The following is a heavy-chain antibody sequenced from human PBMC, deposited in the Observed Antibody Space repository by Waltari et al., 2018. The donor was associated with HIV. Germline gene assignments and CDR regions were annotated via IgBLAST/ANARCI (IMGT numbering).Heavy chain of an antibody. CDR2: ISSGSNFM. Sequence: EVQLVESGGGLVKSGESLRLSCPASGPPFSTFSFNWVRQAPGKGLEWVAYISSGSNFMYYADSVKGRFTISRDNAKNSVYLQMNSLRAEDTAQYYCARSITVAGTRGLGMDVWGQGTTVTVSS. CDR3: ARSITVAGTRGLGMDV. J-gene: IGHJ6*02. D-gene: IGHD6-19*01. V-gene: IGHV3-21*01. CDR1: GPPFSTFS.